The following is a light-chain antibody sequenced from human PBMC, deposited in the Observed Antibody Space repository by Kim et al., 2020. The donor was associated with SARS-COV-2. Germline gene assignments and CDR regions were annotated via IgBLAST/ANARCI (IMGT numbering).Light chain of an antibody. V-gene: IGLV3-21*04. CDR1: NMGGKS. CDR3: QVWDSSSDHWV. Sequence: SYELTQPPSVSVSPGQTARITCWGDNMGGKSVRWYQQKPGQAPVLVIYYDSDRPSGIPERFSGSNSGNTATLTISRVDAGDEADYYCQVWDSSSDHWVFGGGTQLTVL. J-gene: IGLJ3*02. CDR2: YDS.